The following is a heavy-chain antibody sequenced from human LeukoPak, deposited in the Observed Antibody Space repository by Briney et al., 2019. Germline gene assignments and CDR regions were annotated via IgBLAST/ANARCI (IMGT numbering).Heavy chain of an antibody. Sequence: GGSLRLSCAASGFTFSSYAMTWVRQAPGKGLEWVSVISGSGDSTYYADSVKGRFTISRDNSKNTLYLQMKSLRAEDTAVYYCAKDLGSSWGVDYNGMDVWGKGTTVTVSS. J-gene: IGHJ6*04. D-gene: IGHD6-13*01. CDR3: AKDLGSSWGVDYNGMDV. CDR1: GFTFSSYA. CDR2: ISGSGDST. V-gene: IGHV3-23*01.